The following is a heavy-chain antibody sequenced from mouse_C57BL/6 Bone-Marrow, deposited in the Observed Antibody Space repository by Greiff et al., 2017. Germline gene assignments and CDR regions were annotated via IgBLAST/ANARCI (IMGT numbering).Heavy chain of an antibody. D-gene: IGHD1-1*01. CDR2: GQGLEWIG. J-gene: IGHJ4*01. V-gene: IGHV1-87*01. CDR3: SEDSAVYYCTIRIRCYYAMDY. CDR1: YTFS. Sequence: QVQLQQSGPELARPWASVKISCQAFYTFSRRAHFAFRDTNYWMPWVKQRPGQGLEWIGAIYPGNGDTSYNQKFKGKATLTVDKSSSTAYLQLSSLTSEDSAVYYCTIRIRCYYAMDYWGQGTSVTVSS.